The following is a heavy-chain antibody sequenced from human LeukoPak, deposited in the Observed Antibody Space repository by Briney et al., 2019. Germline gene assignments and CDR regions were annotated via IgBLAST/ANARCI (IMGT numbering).Heavy chain of an antibody. V-gene: IGHV3-33*01. CDR2: IWYDGSNK. CDR3: ARAYCSSTSCFLFDY. D-gene: IGHD2-2*01. J-gene: IGHJ4*02. CDR1: GFTFSSYG. Sequence: GGSLRLSCAASGFTFSSYGMHWVRQAPGKGLEWVAAIWYDGSNKYYADSVKGRFTISRDNSKNTLYLQMNSLRAEDTAAYYCARAYCSSTSCFLFDYWGQGTLVTVSS.